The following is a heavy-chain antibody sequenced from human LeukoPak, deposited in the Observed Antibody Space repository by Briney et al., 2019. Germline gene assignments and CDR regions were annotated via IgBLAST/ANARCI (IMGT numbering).Heavy chain of an antibody. CDR3: ANLAASVTNSDY. D-gene: IGHD6-25*01. Sequence: GGSLRLSCAASGFTFSHHGMHWVRQAPGKGLEWVAFIRNDGSNHYYADSVKGRFTISRDNSRNTLYLQMSSLSSEDTAVYYCANLAASVTNSDYWGQGTLVTVSS. CDR2: IRNDGSNH. CDR1: GFTFSHHG. J-gene: IGHJ4*02. V-gene: IGHV3-30*02.